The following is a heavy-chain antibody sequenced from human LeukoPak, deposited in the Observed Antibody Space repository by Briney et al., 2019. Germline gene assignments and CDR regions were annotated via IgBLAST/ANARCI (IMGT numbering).Heavy chain of an antibody. Sequence: SETLSLTCTVSGGSISSYYWSWIRQPPGKGLEWIGYIYDSGSTNYNPSLKSRVTISVDTSKNQFSLKLSSVTTADTAVYYCASAYYYGSVLMEYWGQGTLVTVSS. J-gene: IGHJ4*02. D-gene: IGHD3-10*01. V-gene: IGHV4-59*12. CDR3: ASAYYYGSVLMEY. CDR2: IYDSGST. CDR1: GGSISSYY.